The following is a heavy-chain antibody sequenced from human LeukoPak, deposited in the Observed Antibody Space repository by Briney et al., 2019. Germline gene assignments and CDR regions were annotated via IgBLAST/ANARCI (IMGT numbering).Heavy chain of an antibody. D-gene: IGHD2-15*01. J-gene: IGHJ4*02. CDR1: GFTFSSYS. V-gene: IGHV3-48*04. Sequence: GGSLRLSCAASGFTFSSYSLNWVRQAPGKGVEWVSFISSSSITIYYADSVKGRFTISRDNAEKSLYLRMNSLRAEDTAVYYCARDRGGSYSAIDYWGQGTLVTVSS. CDR3: ARDRGGSYSAIDY. CDR2: ISSSSITI.